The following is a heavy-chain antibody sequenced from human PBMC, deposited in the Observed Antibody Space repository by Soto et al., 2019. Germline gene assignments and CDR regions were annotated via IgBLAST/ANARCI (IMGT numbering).Heavy chain of an antibody. CDR2: IWNDGNNR. V-gene: IGHV3-33*01. CDR1: GFTFSSFG. CDR3: ARDRELGRTSQYFDF. D-gene: IGHD3-10*01. J-gene: IGHJ4*02. Sequence: HPGGSLRLSCAASGFTFSSFGVHWVRQAPGKGLEWVAVIWNDGNNRRYADSVRGRFTVSSDNSKNTVYLQMDSLRVEDTAMYYCARDRELGRTSQYFDFWGQGTLVTVSS.